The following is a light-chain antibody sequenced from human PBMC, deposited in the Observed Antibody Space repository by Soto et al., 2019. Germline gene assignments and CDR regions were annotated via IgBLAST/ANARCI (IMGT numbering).Light chain of an antibody. CDR2: STS. J-gene: IGLJ2*01. V-gene: IGLV7-43*01. CDR1: TGAVTSGYY. Sequence: QAVVTQEPSLTVSPGGTVTLPCASSTGAVTSGYYPNWFQQKPGQTPRALIYSTSNTHSWTPARFSGSLLGGKAALTLSGVQPEDEAEYYCLLYYGGAQLVFGGGTKLTVL. CDR3: LLYYGGAQLV.